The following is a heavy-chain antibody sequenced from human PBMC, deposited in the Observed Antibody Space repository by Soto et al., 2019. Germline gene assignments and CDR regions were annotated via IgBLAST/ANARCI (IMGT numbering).Heavy chain of an antibody. CDR3: ARGPRADIVVVPAAMQDYYYYYMDV. CDR2: INHSGST. CDR1: GGSFSGYY. D-gene: IGHD2-2*01. Sequence: SETLSLTCAVYGGSFSGYYWSWIRQPPGKGLEWIGEINHSGSTNYNPSLKSRVTISVDTSKNQFSLKLSSVTAADTAVYYCARGPRADIVVVPAAMQDYYYYYMDVCGKGTTVTVSS. J-gene: IGHJ6*03. V-gene: IGHV4-34*01.